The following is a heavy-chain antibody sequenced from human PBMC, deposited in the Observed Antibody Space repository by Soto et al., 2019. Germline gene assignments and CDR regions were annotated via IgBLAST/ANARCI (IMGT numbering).Heavy chain of an antibody. CDR2: ISGSGGST. CDR1: GFTFSSYA. D-gene: IGHD3-3*01. Sequence: GGSLRLSCAASGFTFSSYAMSWVRQAPGKGLEWVSAISGSGGSTYYADSVKGRFTISRDNSKNTLYLQMNSLRAEDTAVYYCAKDRTNYDFWSGYYDRNVFDYWGQGTLVTVSS. J-gene: IGHJ4*02. V-gene: IGHV3-23*01. CDR3: AKDRTNYDFWSGYYDRNVFDY.